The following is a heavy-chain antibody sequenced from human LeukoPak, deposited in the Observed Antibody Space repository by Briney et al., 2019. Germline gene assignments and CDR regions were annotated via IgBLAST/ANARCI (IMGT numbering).Heavy chain of an antibody. V-gene: IGHV3-23*01. CDR2: ISKSGDDT. CDR3: TTSPWEPSDY. D-gene: IGHD1-26*01. J-gene: IGHJ4*02. CDR1: GFTFSHYA. Sequence: GGSLRLSCAASGFTFSHYAISWVRQAAGKGLEWVSAISKSGDDTYYADSVKGRFAISRDNSKNMLYLQMNSLKTEDTAVYYCTTSPWEPSDYWGQGTLVTVSS.